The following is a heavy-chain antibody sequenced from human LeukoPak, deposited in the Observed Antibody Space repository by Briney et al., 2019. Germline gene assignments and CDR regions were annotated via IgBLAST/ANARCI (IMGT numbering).Heavy chain of an antibody. V-gene: IGHV4-34*01. CDR3: ARFRDASDI. CDR2: INHSGST. Sequence: PSETLSLTCAVYGGSFRGYYWSWIRQPPGKGLEWIGEINHSGSTNYNPSLKSRVTISVDTSKNQFSLKLSSVTAADTAVYYCARFRDASDIWGQGTMVTVSS. CDR1: GGSFRGYY. J-gene: IGHJ3*02.